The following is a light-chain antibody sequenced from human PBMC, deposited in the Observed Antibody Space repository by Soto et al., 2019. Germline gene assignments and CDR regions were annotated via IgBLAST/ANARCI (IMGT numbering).Light chain of an antibody. CDR3: QQYKNWPPNT. Sequence: EIVMTQSPATLSMSPGERATLSCRASQSVGSKLAWYQQKPGQAPRLLIYAASTRATGIPARFSGGGSGTEFTLTISSLKSEDFAVYYCQQYKNWPPNTCGQGTKVDIK. V-gene: IGKV3-15*01. CDR2: AAS. J-gene: IGKJ1*01. CDR1: QSVGSK.